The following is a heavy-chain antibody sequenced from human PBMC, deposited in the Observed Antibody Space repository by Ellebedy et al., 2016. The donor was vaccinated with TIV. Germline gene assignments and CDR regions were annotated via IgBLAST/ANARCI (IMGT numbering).Heavy chain of an antibody. Sequence: GGSLRLXXVASGFIFSKFAMSWVRQAPGKGLEWVSGISGSGGSTYYADSVKGRFTISRDNSKNTLFLQMNNLRDEDTAIHYCALSGYRGYDRPVWGQGTMVTVSS. CDR3: ALSGYRGYDRPV. V-gene: IGHV3-23*01. CDR1: GFIFSKFA. D-gene: IGHD5-12*01. CDR2: ISGSGGST. J-gene: IGHJ3*01.